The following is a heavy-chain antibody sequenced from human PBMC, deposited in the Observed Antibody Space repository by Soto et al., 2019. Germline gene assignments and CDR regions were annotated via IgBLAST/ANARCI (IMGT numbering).Heavy chain of an antibody. D-gene: IGHD6-13*01. Sequence: ASVKVSCKASGGTFSSYAISWVRQAPGQGLEWMGGIIPIFGTANYAQKFQGRVTITADESTSTAYMELSSLRSEDTAVYYCARGEPAYSSSWKRGDSFDYWGQGTLVTVSS. J-gene: IGHJ4*02. V-gene: IGHV1-69*13. CDR1: GGTFSSYA. CDR2: IIPIFGTA. CDR3: ARGEPAYSSSWKRGDSFDY.